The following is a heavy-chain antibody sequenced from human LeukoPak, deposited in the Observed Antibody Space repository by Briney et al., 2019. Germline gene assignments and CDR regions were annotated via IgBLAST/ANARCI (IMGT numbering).Heavy chain of an antibody. CDR1: GGSISSYY. CDR3: ARLYYDLWSGYSWMDV. V-gene: IGHV4-59*08. Sequence: SETLSLTCTVSGGSISSYYWSWIRQPPGKGLEWIGYIYYSGSTNYNPSLKSRVTISVDTSKNQFSLKLSSVTAADTAVYYCARLYYDLWSGYSWMDVWGQGTTVTVSS. J-gene: IGHJ6*02. CDR2: IYYSGST. D-gene: IGHD3-3*01.